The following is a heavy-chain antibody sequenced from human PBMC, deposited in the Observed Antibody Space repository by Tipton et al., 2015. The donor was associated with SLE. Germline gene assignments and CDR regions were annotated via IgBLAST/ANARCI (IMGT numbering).Heavy chain of an antibody. D-gene: IGHD1-26*01. Sequence: QSGAEVKKPGASVKVSCKASGDTFTRFYMQWVRQAPRQGLEWMGMINPSDGSTTDAQKFQGRVTMTRDTSTSTVFMELSSLRSEDTAVYYCARGSPLVGATGNWFDSWGQGTLVTVSS. J-gene: IGHJ5*01. CDR1: GDTFTRFY. CDR3: ARGSPLVGATGNWFDS. CDR2: INPSDGST. V-gene: IGHV1-46*01.